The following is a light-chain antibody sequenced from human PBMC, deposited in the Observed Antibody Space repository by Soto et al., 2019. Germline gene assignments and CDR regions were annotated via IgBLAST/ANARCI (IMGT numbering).Light chain of an antibody. J-gene: IGKJ1*01. CDR1: QSVSTY. CDR3: QQYNDWPPRWT. CDR2: SAS. V-gene: IGKV3-15*01. Sequence: EIVMTQSPATRSVSPGERATLSGRDSQSVSTYLAWYQQKPGQAPRLLIYSASTRATGIPARFSGGGSGTEFTLTISSLQSEDFAVYICQQYNDWPPRWTFGQGTKVEIK.